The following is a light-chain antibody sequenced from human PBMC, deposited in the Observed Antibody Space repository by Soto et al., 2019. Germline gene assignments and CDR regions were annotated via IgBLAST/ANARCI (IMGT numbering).Light chain of an antibody. J-gene: IGLJ2*01. CDR3: QPWGTGIQV. Sequence: QLVLTQSPSASASLGASVKLTCTLSSGHSSYAIAWHQQHPEKGPRYLMKLNSAGSHSKGDGIPDRFSGASSGAERYLTLSSLQSEDEADYYCQPWGTGIQVFGGGTKVTVL. V-gene: IGLV4-69*01. CDR2: LNSAGSH. CDR1: SGHSSYA.